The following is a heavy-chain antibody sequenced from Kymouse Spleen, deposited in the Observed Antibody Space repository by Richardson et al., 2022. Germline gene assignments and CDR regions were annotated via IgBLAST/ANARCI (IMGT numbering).Heavy chain of an antibody. CDR3: AKARGAVAGTSYWYFDL. CDR1: GFTFSSYA. CDR2: ISGSGGST. J-gene: IGHJ2*01. D-gene: IGHD6-19*01. V-gene: IGHV3-23*04. Sequence: EVQLVESGGGLVQPGGSLRLSCAASGFTFSSYAMSWVRQAPGKGLEWVSAISGSGGSTYYADSVKGRFTISRDNSKNTLYLQMNSLRAEDTAVYYCAKARGAVAGTSYWYFDLWGRGTLVTVSS.